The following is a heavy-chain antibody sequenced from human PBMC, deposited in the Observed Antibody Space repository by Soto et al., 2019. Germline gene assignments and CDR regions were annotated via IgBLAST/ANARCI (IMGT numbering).Heavy chain of an antibody. CDR1: GGSFSGYY. Sequence: PSETLSLTCAVYGGSFSGYYWSWIRQPPGKGLEWIGEINHSGSTNYNPSLKSRVTISVDTSKNQFSLKLSSVTAADTAVYYCARGGRFRGSGSLRPAYYHYFMDVWGKGSTVIVSS. V-gene: IGHV4-34*01. CDR2: INHSGST. CDR3: ARGGRFRGSGSLRPAYYHYFMDV. D-gene: IGHD3-10*01. J-gene: IGHJ6*03.